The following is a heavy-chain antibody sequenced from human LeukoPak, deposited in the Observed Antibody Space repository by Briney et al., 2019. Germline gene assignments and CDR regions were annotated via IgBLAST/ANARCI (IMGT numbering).Heavy chain of an antibody. V-gene: IGHV3-48*03. CDR2: ISRSSGTI. Sequence: GGSLRLSCAASGFTFNNYEMDWVRQAPGKGLEWVSHISRSSGTIYYADSVQGRFTVSRDNGKKSLYLQMSYLRAEDTAVYYCVREAKMTNILWGQGTLVTVSS. CDR1: GFTFNNYE. D-gene: IGHD2-21*01. J-gene: IGHJ4*02. CDR3: VREAKMTNIL.